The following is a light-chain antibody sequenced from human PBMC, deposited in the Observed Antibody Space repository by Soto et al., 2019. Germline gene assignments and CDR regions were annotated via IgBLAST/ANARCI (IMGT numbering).Light chain of an antibody. Sequence: QAVVTQPPSASGTPGQWVTISCSGSSSNIGANFVNWYQHVPGTAPKLLIYRNDQRPSGVPDRFSGSKSGTSASLAISGLRSEDEADYYCAAWDDSLSGYVFGTGTKVTVL. V-gene: IGLV1-47*01. CDR2: RND. J-gene: IGLJ1*01. CDR3: AAWDDSLSGYV. CDR1: SSNIGANF.